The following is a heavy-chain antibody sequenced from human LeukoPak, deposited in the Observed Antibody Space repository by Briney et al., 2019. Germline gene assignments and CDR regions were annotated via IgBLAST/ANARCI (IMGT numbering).Heavy chain of an antibody. J-gene: IGHJ5*02. Sequence: SETLSLTCTVSGGSISSGDYYWSWIRQPPGKGLEWIGYIYYSGSTYYNPSLKSRVTISVDTSKNQFSLKLSSVTAADTAVYYCARLGSSGWYSGWFDPWGQGTLVTVSS. D-gene: IGHD6-19*01. CDR3: ARLGSSGWYSGWFDP. CDR2: IYYSGST. V-gene: IGHV4-30-4*08. CDR1: GGSISSGDYY.